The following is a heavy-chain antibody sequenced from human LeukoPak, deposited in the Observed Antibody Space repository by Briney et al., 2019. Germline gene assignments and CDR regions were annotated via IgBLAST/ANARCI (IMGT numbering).Heavy chain of an antibody. J-gene: IGHJ4*02. CDR3: AKDPSNCSSTSCNYFDY. D-gene: IGHD2-2*01. CDR2: ISGSGGGT. CDR1: GFTFSSYA. V-gene: IGHV3-23*01. Sequence: GGSLRLSCAASGFTFSSYAMSWVRQAPGKGLEWVSAISGSGGGTYYADSVKGRFTISRDNSKNTLYLQMNSLRAEDTAVYYCAKDPSNCSSTSCNYFDYWGQGTLVTVSS.